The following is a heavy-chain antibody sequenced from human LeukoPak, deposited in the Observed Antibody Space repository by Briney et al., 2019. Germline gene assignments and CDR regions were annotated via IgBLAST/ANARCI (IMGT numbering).Heavy chain of an antibody. J-gene: IGHJ5*02. D-gene: IGHD1-1*01. V-gene: IGHV4-38-2*01. CDR2: IYHSGNT. CDR1: GYSISSGYY. Sequence: PSESLSLTCPVSGYSISSGYYWGWIRQPPGKGLEWIGSIYHSGNTYYNASLKSRVTISIDTSKNQFSLRLSSVTAADTAVYYRGRQLHGSFPTVVDPWGPGTLVTVSS. CDR3: GRQLHGSFPTVVDP.